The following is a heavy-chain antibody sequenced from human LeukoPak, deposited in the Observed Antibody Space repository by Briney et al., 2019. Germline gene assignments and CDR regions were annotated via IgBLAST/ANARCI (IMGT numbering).Heavy chain of an antibody. CDR3: ARVRAYSSGPADS. J-gene: IGHJ4*02. D-gene: IGHD6-19*01. CDR2: IDHDGTST. Sequence: PGGSLRLSCATSGFTFSSYWMHWVRQAPGKGLVWVSRIDHDGTSTIYADSVKGRFTISRDNARKTLYLQMNSLRAEDTAVNYCARVRAYSSGPADSWGQGTLVTVSS. V-gene: IGHV3-74*01. CDR1: GFTFSSYW.